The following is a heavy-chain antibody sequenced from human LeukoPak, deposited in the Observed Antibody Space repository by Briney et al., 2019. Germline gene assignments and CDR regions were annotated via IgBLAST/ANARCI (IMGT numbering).Heavy chain of an antibody. CDR1: GYTFTSYY. J-gene: IGHJ6*02. CDR2: INPSGGST. V-gene: IGHV1-46*01. Sequence: GASVNVSCKASGYTFTSYYMHWVRQAPGQGLEWMGIINPSGGSTSYAQKFQGRVTMTRDTSTSTVYMELSSLRSEDTAVYYCARESGGPPAAIPYYHYGMDVWGQGTTVTVSS. CDR3: ARESGGPPAAIPYYHYGMDV. D-gene: IGHD2-2*01.